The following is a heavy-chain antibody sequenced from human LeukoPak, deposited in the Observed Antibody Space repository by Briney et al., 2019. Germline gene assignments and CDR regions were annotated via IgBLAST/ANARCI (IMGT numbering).Heavy chain of an antibody. CDR1: GFTVSSIH. Sequence: GGSLRLSCAASGFTVSSIHMVWVRQAPGKGLEWVSVTYTGGNSYYADSVKGRFIISRDISKNTLYLQMNSLRAEDTAVYYCARDGGYSGYDADCWGQGTLVTVSS. D-gene: IGHD5-12*01. J-gene: IGHJ4*02. CDR3: ARDGGYSGYDADC. V-gene: IGHV3-53*01. CDR2: TYTGGNS.